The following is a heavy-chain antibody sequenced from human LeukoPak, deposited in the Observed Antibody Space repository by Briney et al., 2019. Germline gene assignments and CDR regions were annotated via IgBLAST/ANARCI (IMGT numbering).Heavy chain of an antibody. J-gene: IGHJ6*02. CDR2: ITGPGSDT. CDR3: ARGNYGMDV. CDR1: GFTFSDYF. V-gene: IGHV3-11*03. Sequence: PGGSLRLSCAAPGFTFSDYFMTWIRPALGGGVEWVSYITGPGSDTNTADSVRGRFTISRDNAKNQLYWQMSSLRADYTAVYYCARGNYGMDVWGQGTTVTVSS.